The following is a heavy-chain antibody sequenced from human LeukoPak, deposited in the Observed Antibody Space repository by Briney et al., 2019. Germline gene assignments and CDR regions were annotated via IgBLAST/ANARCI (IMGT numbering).Heavy chain of an antibody. CDR3: ARDQGTWWFDP. CDR1: GGSISSYY. CDR2: IYYSGST. D-gene: IGHD3-10*01. J-gene: IGHJ5*02. V-gene: IGHV4-59*01. Sequence: SETLSLTCTVSGGSISSYYWSWIRQPPGKGLEWIGYIYYSGSTNYNPSLKSRVTISVDTSKNQFSLKLSSETAADTALYYCARDQGTWWFDPWGQGTLVTVSS.